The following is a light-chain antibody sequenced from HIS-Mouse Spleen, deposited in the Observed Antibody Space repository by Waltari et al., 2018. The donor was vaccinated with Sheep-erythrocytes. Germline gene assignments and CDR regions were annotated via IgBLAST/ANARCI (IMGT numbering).Light chain of an antibody. CDR2: WAS. Sequence: DIVMTQSPDSLAVSLGERATINCKSSQSVLYSSNNKNYLAWYQPKPGQPPKLLIYWASTRESGVPERFSGSGSGTDFTLTISSLQAEDVAVYYCQQYYSTLTFGGGTKVEIK. CDR3: QQYYSTLT. J-gene: IGKJ4*01. CDR1: QSVLYSSNNKNY. V-gene: IGKV4-1*01.